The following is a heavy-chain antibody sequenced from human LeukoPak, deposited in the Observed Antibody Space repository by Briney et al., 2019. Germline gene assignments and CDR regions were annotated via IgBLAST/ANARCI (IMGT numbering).Heavy chain of an antibody. CDR2: FDTEDGET. J-gene: IGHJ4*02. V-gene: IGHV1-24*01. Sequence: ASVKVSCKVSGYTLTEISMHWVRQAPGKGLGWMGGFDTEDGETIYTQKFQGRVTITEDTSTDTAYMELSSLRSEDTAVYYCATDYYGSGLEKYYFDYWGQGTLVTVSS. D-gene: IGHD3-10*01. CDR1: GYTLTEIS. CDR3: ATDYYGSGLEKYYFDY.